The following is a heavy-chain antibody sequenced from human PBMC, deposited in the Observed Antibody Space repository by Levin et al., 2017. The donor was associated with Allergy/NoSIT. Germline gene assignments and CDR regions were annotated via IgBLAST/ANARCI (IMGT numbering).Heavy chain of an antibody. CDR2: ITASGHKT. D-gene: IGHD6-19*01. V-gene: IGHV3-23*01. J-gene: IGHJ4*02. CDR1: GFTFSDYA. CDR3: AREKGGTRGWYTVDY. Sequence: GESLKISCAASGFTFSDYAITWVRQAPGKGLAWVSAITASGHKTYYSNSAEGRFSVSRDNAGKTVYLQMNSLTGDDTAVYYSAREKGGTRGWYTVDYWGQGALVIVSP.